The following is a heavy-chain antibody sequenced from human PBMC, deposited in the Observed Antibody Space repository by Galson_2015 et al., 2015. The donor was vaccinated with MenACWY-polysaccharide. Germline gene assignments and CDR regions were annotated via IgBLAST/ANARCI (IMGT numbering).Heavy chain of an antibody. Sequence: CAISGDSASGYSAAWNWIRQSPSRGGEWLGRMDYRSESYNDYAVSVKSRITINPDTSKNQFSLQLNSVTPEDTAVYFCARGVSGSGAPNGNAFDVWGHGTMVIVSS. CDR2: MDYRSESYN. J-gene: IGHJ3*01. CDR1: GDSASGYSAA. V-gene: IGHV6-1*01. CDR3: ARGVSGSGAPNGNAFDV. D-gene: IGHD3-10*01.